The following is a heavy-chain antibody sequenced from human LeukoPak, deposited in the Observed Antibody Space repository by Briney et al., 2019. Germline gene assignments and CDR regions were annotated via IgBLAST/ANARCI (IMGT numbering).Heavy chain of an antibody. Sequence: SVKVSCKASGGTFSSYAISWVRQAPGQGLEWMGGIIPIFGTANYAQKYQGRVTITTDESTITAYMELSSLRSEDTAVYYCARPPHPYCSSTSGNVLAYGGKGTLFTVPP. J-gene: IGHJ4*02. CDR3: ARPPHPYCSSTSGNVLAY. D-gene: IGHD2-2*01. CDR2: IIPIFGTA. V-gene: IGHV1-69*05. CDR1: GGTFSSYA.